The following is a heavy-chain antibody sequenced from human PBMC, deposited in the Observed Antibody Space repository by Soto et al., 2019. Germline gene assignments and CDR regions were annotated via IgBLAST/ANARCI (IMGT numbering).Heavy chain of an antibody. V-gene: IGHV1-18*01. CDR2: ISAYNGNT. J-gene: IGHJ5*02. D-gene: IGHD3-10*01. CDR1: GYTFTSYG. CDR3: ARIINRYYGSGGPNWFDP. Sequence: GASVKVSCTASGYTFTSYGISWVRQAPGQGLEWMGWISAYNGNTNYAQKLQGRVTMTTDTSTSTAYMELRSLRSDDTAVYYCARIINRYYGSGGPNWFDPWGQGTLVTVSS.